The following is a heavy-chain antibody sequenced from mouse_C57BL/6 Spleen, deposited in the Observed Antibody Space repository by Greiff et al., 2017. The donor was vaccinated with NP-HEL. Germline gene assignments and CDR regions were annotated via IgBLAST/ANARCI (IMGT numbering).Heavy chain of an antibody. V-gene: IGHV1-64*01. CDR2: IHPNSGST. Sequence: QVQLQQPGAELVKPGASVKLSCKASGYTFTSYWMHWVKQRPGQGLEWIGMIHPNSGSTNYNEKFKSKATLTVDKSSSTAYMQLSSLTSEDSAVYYCARYHYERHFDYWGQGTTLTVSS. J-gene: IGHJ2*01. CDR3: ARYHYERHFDY. D-gene: IGHD1-1*01. CDR1: GYTFTSYW.